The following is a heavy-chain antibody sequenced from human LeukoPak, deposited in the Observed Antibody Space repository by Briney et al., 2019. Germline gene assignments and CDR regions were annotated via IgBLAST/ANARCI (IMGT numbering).Heavy chain of an antibody. V-gene: IGHV3-7*01. J-gene: IGHJ4*01. CDR3: ARDGTAPGLYFDL. CDR2: IRRDGNGK. Sequence: PGGSLRLSCAVSGFTFNNYWMNWVRQAPGKGLEWVASIRRDGNGKSYVDSLKGRFTISRDNAKNSLYLQMSSLRAEDTAVYYCARDGTAPGLYFDLWGQGTLVTVSS. D-gene: IGHD6-13*01. CDR1: GFTFNNYW.